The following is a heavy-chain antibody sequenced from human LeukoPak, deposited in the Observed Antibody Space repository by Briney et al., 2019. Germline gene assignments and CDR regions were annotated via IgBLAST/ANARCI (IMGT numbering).Heavy chain of an antibody. CDR1: GGSISSYY. V-gene: IGHV4-4*07. D-gene: IGHD2-2*01. J-gene: IGHJ4*02. CDR3: ARAHCSSTSCYFPLDY. CDR2: IYTSGST. Sequence: SETLSLTCTVSGGSISSYYWSWIRQPAGKGLEWIGRIYTSGSTNYNPSLKSRVTMPVDTSKNQFSLKLSSVTAADTAVYYCARAHCSSTSCYFPLDYWGQGTLVTVSS.